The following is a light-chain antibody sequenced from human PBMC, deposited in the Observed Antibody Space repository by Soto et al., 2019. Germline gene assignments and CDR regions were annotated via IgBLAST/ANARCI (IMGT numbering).Light chain of an antibody. Sequence: QSALTQPASVSGSPGQSITISCTGTISDIGLYKFVSWYQHHPGKAPKLIIFDVSSRASGISNRFSGSKSGNTASLTISGLQAEDEADDYCTSYTTGNIVVVFGGGTKLTVL. CDR3: TSYTTGNIVVV. CDR1: ISDIGLYKF. J-gene: IGLJ2*01. CDR2: DVS. V-gene: IGLV2-14*03.